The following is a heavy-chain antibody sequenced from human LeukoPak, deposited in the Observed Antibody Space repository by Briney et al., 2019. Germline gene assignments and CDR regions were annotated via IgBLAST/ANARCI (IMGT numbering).Heavy chain of an antibody. J-gene: IGHJ5*02. D-gene: IGHD3-3*01. V-gene: IGHV3-30-3*01. CDR2: ISYDGSNT. CDR1: GLTFSSYA. CDR3: ARGGNTIFGVVINNWFDP. Sequence: GGSLRLSCAASGLTFSSYAMHWVRQAPGKGLEWVSVISYDGSNTYYADSVKGRFTISRDNSKNTLYLQMNSLRAEDTAVYYCARGGNTIFGVVINNWFDPWGQGTLVTVSS.